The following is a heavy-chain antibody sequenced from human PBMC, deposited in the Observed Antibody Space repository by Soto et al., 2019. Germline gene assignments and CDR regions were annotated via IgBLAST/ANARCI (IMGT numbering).Heavy chain of an antibody. CDR3: ALWGFRDGNNSKYNYSGMDV. CDR1: GGTFNRYT. D-gene: IGHD1-1*01. CDR2: IIPIFGTA. V-gene: IGHV1-69*01. J-gene: IGHJ6*02. Sequence: VQLVQSXAEVKKPGSSVKLSCKASGGTFNRYTISWVRQAPGXXXXXMGGIIPIFGTANYAQKFQGRVAIIADESTSAAYMELRSLRSEDTAVYYCALWGFRDGNNSKYNYSGMDVWGQGTTVTVSS.